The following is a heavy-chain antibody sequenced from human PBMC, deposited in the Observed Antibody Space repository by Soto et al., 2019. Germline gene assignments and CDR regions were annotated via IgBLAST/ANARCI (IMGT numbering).Heavy chain of an antibody. D-gene: IGHD5-12*01. CDR3: AKVGSRWLQFNHFDY. Sequence: QVQLVESGGGVVQPGRSLRLSCAASGFTFSSYGMHWVRQAPGKGLEWVAVISYDGSNKYYADSVKGRFTISRDNSKNTLYLQLNSLRAEETDVYYCAKVGSRWLQFNHFDYWGQGTLVTVSS. CDR2: ISYDGSNK. J-gene: IGHJ4*02. V-gene: IGHV3-30*18. CDR1: GFTFSSYG.